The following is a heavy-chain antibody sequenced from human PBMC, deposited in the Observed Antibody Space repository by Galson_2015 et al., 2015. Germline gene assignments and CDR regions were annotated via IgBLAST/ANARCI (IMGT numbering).Heavy chain of an antibody. J-gene: IGHJ4*02. CDR3: ANLFSGNPVEY. Sequence: SLRLSCAASGFPFSNYWMHWVRQAPGKGLVWVSHINSDGSSATYADFVKGRFTISRDNAKNTLTLQMNSLAAEDTGVYYCANLFSGNPVEYWGQGTLVSVSS. V-gene: IGHV3-74*03. D-gene: IGHD1-26*01. CDR1: GFPFSNYW. CDR2: INSDGSSA.